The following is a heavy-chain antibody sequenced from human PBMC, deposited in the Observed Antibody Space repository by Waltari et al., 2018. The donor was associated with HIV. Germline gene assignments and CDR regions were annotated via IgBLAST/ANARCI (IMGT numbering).Heavy chain of an antibody. Sequence: QVQLVQSGAEVKKPGASVKVSCKASGYTFTGYYMHWVRQAPGQGLEWMGWINPNSGGTNYAQKFQGWGTMTRETSISTAYMELSRLGSDDTAVYYCARGGGRCSGGSCYPDYYYGMDVWGQGTTVTVSS. CDR1: GYTFTGYY. D-gene: IGHD2-15*01. J-gene: IGHJ6*02. CDR2: INPNSGGT. CDR3: ARGGGRCSGGSCYPDYYYGMDV. V-gene: IGHV1-2*04.